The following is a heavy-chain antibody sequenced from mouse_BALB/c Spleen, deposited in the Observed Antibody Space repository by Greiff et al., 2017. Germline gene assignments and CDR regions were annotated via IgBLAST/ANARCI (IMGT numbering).Heavy chain of an antibody. CDR3: TRKPYGNSPYYAMDY. Sequence: QVQLQQPGAELVKPGASVKMSCKASGYTFTSYWMHWVKQRPGQGLEWIGVIDPSDSYTSYNQKFKGKATLTVDTSSSTAYMQLSSLTSEDSAVYYCTRKPYGNSPYYAMDYWGQGTSVTVSS. J-gene: IGHJ4*01. CDR1: GYTFTSYW. V-gene: IGHV1S127*01. D-gene: IGHD2-1*01. CDR2: IDPSDSYT.